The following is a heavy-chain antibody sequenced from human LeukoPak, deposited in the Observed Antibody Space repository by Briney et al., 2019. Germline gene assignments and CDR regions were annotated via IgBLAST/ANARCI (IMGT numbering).Heavy chain of an antibody. D-gene: IGHD3-10*01. CDR1: GLTFSSYW. V-gene: IGHV3-23*01. CDR3: AKGLDGSGSYSPLDY. CDR2: ISGDGGYT. J-gene: IGHJ4*02. Sequence: GGSLRLSCAASGLTFSSYWMHWVRQAPGKGLEWVSSISGDGGYTYYADFVKGRFTISRDNSNNTLYLPMNSLRAEDTAVYYCAKGLDGSGSYSPLDYWGQGTLVTVSS.